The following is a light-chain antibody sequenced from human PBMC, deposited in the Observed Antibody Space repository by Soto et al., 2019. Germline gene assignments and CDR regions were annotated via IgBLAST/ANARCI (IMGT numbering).Light chain of an antibody. V-gene: IGKV2-28*01. Sequence: DIVMTQSPLSLPVTPGEPASISCRSSQSLLHSNGYNYLDWYLQKPGQSPQLLIYWGSNRASGVPGRFSGSESGTDFTLKINRVEAEDVGVYCYMQGLQSPPTFGQGTKVEIK. CDR3: MQGLQSPPT. J-gene: IGKJ1*01. CDR1: QSLLHSNGYNY. CDR2: WGS.